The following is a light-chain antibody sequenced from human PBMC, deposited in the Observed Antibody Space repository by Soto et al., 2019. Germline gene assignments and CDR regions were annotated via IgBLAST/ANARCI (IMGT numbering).Light chain of an antibody. CDR2: GAS. J-gene: IGKJ1*01. CDR1: QSVRSRY. Sequence: EIVLTQSPGTLSLSPGERATLSCRASQSVRSRYLAWYQQKPGRAPRLLIYGASNRATDIPDRFSGSGSGTDFTLIVSRLEPADFAVYFCQQYDTSPGTFGQGTKVEIK. V-gene: IGKV3-20*01. CDR3: QQYDTSPGT.